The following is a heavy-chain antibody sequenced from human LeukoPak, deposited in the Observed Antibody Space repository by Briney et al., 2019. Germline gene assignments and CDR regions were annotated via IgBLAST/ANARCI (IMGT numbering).Heavy chain of an antibody. V-gene: IGHV4-39*01. J-gene: IGHJ4*02. Sequence: SETLSLTCTVSGGSISSSSYYWGWIRQPPGKGLEWIGNIYYTGSSYYNPSLKSRVTISVDTSKNQFSLKLSSVTAADTAVYYCARQLVVTTVDYWGQGTLVTVSS. CDR1: GGSISSSSYY. CDR2: IYYTGSS. CDR3: ARQLVVTTVDY. D-gene: IGHD2-21*02.